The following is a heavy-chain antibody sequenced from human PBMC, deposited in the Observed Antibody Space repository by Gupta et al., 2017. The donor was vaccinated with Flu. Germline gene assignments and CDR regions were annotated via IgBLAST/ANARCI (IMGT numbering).Heavy chain of an antibody. CDR2: IYYSWNT. CDR1: GGSISSGDYY. Sequence: QVQLQESGPGLVTPSQTLSLTCTVPGGSISSGDYYRSWARQLPGKGLEWIGNIYYSWNTYYNPSLKSRVTISVDTSKNQFSLKLGSVTAADTAVYFCARNIVIPAAGAGPYYYDYWGQGTLVTVSS. D-gene: IGHD6-13*01. J-gene: IGHJ4*02. CDR3: ARNIVIPAAGAGPYYYDY. V-gene: IGHV4-30-4*01.